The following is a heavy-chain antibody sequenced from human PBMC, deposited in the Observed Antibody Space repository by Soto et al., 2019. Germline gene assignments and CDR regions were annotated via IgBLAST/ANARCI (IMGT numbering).Heavy chain of an antibody. CDR2: INAGNGNT. J-gene: IGHJ3*02. Sequence: ASVKVSCKASGYTFTSYAMHWVRQAPGQRLEWMGWINAGNGNTKYSQKFQGRVTITRDTSASTAYMELGSLRSEDTAVYYCARGYDYGDKGGAFDIWGQGTMVTVSS. CDR3: ARGYDYGDKGGAFDI. CDR1: GYTFTSYA. D-gene: IGHD4-17*01. V-gene: IGHV1-3*01.